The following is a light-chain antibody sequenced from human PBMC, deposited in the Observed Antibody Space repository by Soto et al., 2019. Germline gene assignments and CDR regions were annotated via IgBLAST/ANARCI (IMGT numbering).Light chain of an antibody. V-gene: IGLV1-44*01. Sequence: QSVLTQPPSASATPGQRVTISCSGGSSNIGSNTVNWYQQLPGTAPKLLIYSNNQRPSGVPDRFSGSKSGTSASLAISRLQSEDEADYYCATWDDSLNGGVFGGGTKLTVL. CDR1: SSNIGSNT. CDR2: SNN. CDR3: ATWDDSLNGGV. J-gene: IGLJ3*02.